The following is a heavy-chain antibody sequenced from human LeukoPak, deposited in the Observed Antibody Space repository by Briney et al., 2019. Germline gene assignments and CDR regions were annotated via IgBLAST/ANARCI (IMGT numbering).Heavy chain of an antibody. CDR3: VRQWGYCGGDCYSGGPFDI. CDR2: IYPGDSDT. D-gene: IGHD2-21*02. CDR1: GFSFTNYW. Sequence: GESLKISCKGSGFSFTNYWIGWVRQMPGKGLEWMGIIYPGDSDTRYSPSFQGQVTISADKSISTAYLQWSSLKASDTAMYYCVRQWGYCGGDCYSGGPFDIWGQGTMVTVSS. V-gene: IGHV5-51*01. J-gene: IGHJ3*02.